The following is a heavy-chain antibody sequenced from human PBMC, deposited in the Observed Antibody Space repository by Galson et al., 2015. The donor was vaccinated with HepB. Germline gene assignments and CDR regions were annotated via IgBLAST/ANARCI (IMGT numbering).Heavy chain of an antibody. V-gene: IGHV3-30*18. CDR3: AKLPAGAQWLRGYFDY. J-gene: IGHJ4*02. CDR2: ISYDGTNK. Sequence: SLRLSCAASGFTFSNYGMHWVRQAPGKGLEWVAAISYDGTNKYYADSVKGRFTISRDNSKNTLYLQMNSLRAEDTAVYYCAKLPAGAQWLRGYFDYWGQGTLVTVSS. D-gene: IGHD6-19*01. CDR1: GFTFSNYG.